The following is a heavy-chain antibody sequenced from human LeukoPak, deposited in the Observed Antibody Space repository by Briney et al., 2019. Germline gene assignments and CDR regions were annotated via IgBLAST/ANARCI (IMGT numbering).Heavy chain of an antibody. Sequence: GGSLRLSCAASGFSFRNYWMGWVRQAPGKGLEWVADTKPDGSAEYYADSVRGRFSTSRDNANNLLYLQMNSLRAEDTAVYYCARDGGLHTNFDYWGQGTLVTVSS. CDR2: TKPDGSAE. J-gene: IGHJ4*02. V-gene: IGHV3-7*01. CDR1: GFSFRNYW. D-gene: IGHD2-15*01. CDR3: ARDGGLHTNFDY.